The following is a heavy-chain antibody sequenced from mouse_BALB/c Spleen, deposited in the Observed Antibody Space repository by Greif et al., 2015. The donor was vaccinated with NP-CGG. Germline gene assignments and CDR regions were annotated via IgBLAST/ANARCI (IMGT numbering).Heavy chain of an antibody. CDR2: INPSTGYT. J-gene: IGHJ4*01. V-gene: IGHV1-7*01. CDR3: ARRGTTVVASMDY. CDR1: GYTLTSYW. Sequence: VQLQQSGAELAKPGASVKMSCKASGYTLTSYWMHWVKQRPGQGLEWIGYINPSTGYTEYNQKFKDKATLTADKSSSTAYMQLSSLTSEDSAVYYCARRGTTVVASMDYWGQGTSVTVSS. D-gene: IGHD1-1*01.